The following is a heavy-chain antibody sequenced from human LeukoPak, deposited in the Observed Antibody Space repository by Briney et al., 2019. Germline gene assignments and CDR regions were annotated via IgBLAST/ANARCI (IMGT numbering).Heavy chain of an antibody. J-gene: IGHJ5*02. D-gene: IGHD2-2*01. CDR3: AKVEYQLVS. V-gene: IGHV3-9*01. CDR1: GFTFDDYA. Sequence: GRSLRLSCAASGFTFDDYAMHWVRQAPGKGLEWVSGISWNSGSIGYADSVEGRFTISRDNAKNSLYLQMNSLRAEDTALYYCAKVEYQLVSWGQGTLVTVSS. CDR2: ISWNSGSI.